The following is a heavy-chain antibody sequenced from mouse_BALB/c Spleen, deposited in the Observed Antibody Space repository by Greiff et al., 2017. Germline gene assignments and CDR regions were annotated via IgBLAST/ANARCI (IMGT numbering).Heavy chain of an antibody. D-gene: IGHD1-1*01. Sequence: VQLQQSGPGLVKPSQSLSLTCSVTGYSITSGYYWNWIRQFPGNKLEWMGYISYDGSNNYNPSLKNRISITRDTSKNQFFLKLNSVTTEDTATYYCAREGYGSSYDWYFDVWGAGTTVTVSS. CDR2: ISYDGSN. V-gene: IGHV3-6*02. J-gene: IGHJ1*01. CDR3: AREGYGSSYDWYFDV. CDR1: GYSITSGYY.